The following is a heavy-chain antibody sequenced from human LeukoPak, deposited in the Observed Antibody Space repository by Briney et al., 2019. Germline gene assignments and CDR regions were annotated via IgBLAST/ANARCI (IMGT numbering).Heavy chain of an antibody. CDR1: GYTFSNYD. V-gene: IGHV1-8*02. J-gene: IGHJ3*02. CDR3: ASRPIRSLTRAFDI. D-gene: IGHD4-11*01. Sequence: ASVKASCKASGYTFSNYDINWVRQATGQGLEWMGWMNPNSGNTGYAQKFQGRVAMTEDTSTDTAYMELSSLRFEDTAAYYCASRPIRSLTRAFDIWGQGTMVTVSS. CDR2: MNPNSGNT.